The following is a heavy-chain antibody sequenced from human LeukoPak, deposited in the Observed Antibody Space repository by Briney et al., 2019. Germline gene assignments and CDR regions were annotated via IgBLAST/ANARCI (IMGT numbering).Heavy chain of an antibody. CDR3: AKEDYSYESTGYYQLGAFDV. CDR1: GFTFANYA. CDR2: ITWDSAHA. J-gene: IGHJ3*01. V-gene: IGHV3-43D*03. Sequence: QPGGSLRLSCAASGFTFANYAMHWVRQAPGKGLEWISLITWDSAHAFYVDSVKGRFTVSRDNNQDSLFLQMNSLRPEDTALYYFAKEDYSYESTGYYQLGAFDVWGQGTMVTVSS. D-gene: IGHD3-22*01.